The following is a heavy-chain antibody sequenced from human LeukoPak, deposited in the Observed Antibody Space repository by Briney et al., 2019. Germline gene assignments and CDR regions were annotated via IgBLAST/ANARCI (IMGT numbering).Heavy chain of an antibody. CDR1: GGSISSSNW. V-gene: IGHV4-4*02. D-gene: IGHD4-17*01. Sequence: SETLSLTCAISGGSISSSNWWTWVRQPPGKGLEWVGEIYLRGNTNYNPFLESRATISVDESKTQLSLRLESVTAADTAVYYCARGTITTVTDSWGPGTLVTVSS. CDR3: ARGTITTVTDS. J-gene: IGHJ4*02. CDR2: IYLRGNT.